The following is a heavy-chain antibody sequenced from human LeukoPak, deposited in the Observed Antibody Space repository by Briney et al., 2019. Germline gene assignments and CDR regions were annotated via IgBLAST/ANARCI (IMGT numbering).Heavy chain of an antibody. CDR2: ISGSGGTT. Sequence: GGSLRLSCAASGFTFSSYSMNWVRQAPGKGLEWVSVISGSGGTTYYADSVKGRFTISRDSSKNTLYLQMNSLRAEDTAVYYCAKVSGGGLYYDGMDVWGQGTTVTVSS. D-gene: IGHD1-14*01. V-gene: IGHV3-23*01. CDR1: GFTFSSYS. J-gene: IGHJ6*02. CDR3: AKVSGGGLYYDGMDV.